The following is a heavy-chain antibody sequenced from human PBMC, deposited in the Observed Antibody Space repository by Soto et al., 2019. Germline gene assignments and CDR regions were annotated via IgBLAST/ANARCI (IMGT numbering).Heavy chain of an antibody. CDR1: GYSFTMYY. D-gene: IGHD2-8*01. V-gene: IGHV1-2*04. CDR3: ARGGLLGYCTNGVCQNDAFDI. J-gene: IGHJ3*02. CDR2: INPHNGDT. Sequence: ASVKVSCKASGYSFTMYYMHWVRQAPGQGLEWMGWINPHNGDTEFAQKFQGWATVTRDTSVTTAYMELSRLKSDDTAVYYCARGGLLGYCTNGVCQNDAFDIWGQGTLVTVSS.